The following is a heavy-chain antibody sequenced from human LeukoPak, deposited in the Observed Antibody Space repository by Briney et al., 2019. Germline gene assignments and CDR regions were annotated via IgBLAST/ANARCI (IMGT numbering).Heavy chain of an antibody. CDR3: ARDAVGIYRIIDY. V-gene: IGHV3-48*04. CDR1: GFTFSSYS. D-gene: IGHD6-13*01. J-gene: IGHJ4*02. Sequence: GGSLRLSCAASGFTFSSYSMNWVRQAPGKGLEWVSYISSSTNNIYYVDSVKGRFTISRDNAKNSLYLQMNSLRAEDTAVYYCARDAVGIYRIIDYWGQGTLVTVSS. CDR2: ISSSTNNI.